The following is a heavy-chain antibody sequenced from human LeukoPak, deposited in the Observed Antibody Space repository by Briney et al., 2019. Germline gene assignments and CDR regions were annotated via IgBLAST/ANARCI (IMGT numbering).Heavy chain of an antibody. CDR1: GGSISSSNW. Sequence: PSETLSLTCAVSGGSISSSNWWSWVRQPPGKGLEWIGEIYHSGSTNYNPSLKSRVTISVDKSKNQFSLKLSSVTAADTAVYYCARVSPIGYSYGEKHDAFDIWGQGTMVTVSS. J-gene: IGHJ3*02. V-gene: IGHV4-4*02. CDR2: IYHSGST. D-gene: IGHD5-18*01. CDR3: ARVSPIGYSYGEKHDAFDI.